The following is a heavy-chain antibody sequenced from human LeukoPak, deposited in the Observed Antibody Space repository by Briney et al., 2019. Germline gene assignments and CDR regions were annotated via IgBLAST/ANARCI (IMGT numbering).Heavy chain of an antibody. D-gene: IGHD2-2*01. J-gene: IGHJ3*02. CDR1: GYGFLNYW. CDR2: IYPTDSDT. Sequence: PGESLKISCEGSGYGFLNYWIAWVRQMPGKGLEWMGVIYPTDSDTRYSPSFQGQVTISADKSISTAYLQWSSLRASDTAMYYCARRAYCSTTSCRGTLDIWGQGTMVTVSS. CDR3: ARRAYCSTTSCRGTLDI. V-gene: IGHV5-51*01.